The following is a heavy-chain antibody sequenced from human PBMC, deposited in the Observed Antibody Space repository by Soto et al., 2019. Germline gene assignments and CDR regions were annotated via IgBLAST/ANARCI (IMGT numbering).Heavy chain of an antibody. V-gene: IGHV4-34*01. D-gene: IGHD6-6*01. CDR3: ASVLGDSSSGPNNWFDP. J-gene: IGHJ5*02. Sequence: SETLSLTCAVYGGSFSGYYWSWIRQPPGKGLEWIGEINHSESTNYNPSLKSRVTISVDTSKNQFSLKLSSVTAADTAVYYCASVLGDSSSGPNNWFDPWGQGTLVTVSS. CDR2: INHSEST. CDR1: GGSFSGYY.